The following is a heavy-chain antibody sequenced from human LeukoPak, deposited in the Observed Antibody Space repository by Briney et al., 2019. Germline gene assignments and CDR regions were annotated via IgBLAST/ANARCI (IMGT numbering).Heavy chain of an antibody. J-gene: IGHJ6*03. CDR1: GGSINGYY. CDR2: IYYSGST. D-gene: IGHD1-26*01. Sequence: SETLSLTCTVSGGSINGYYWSWIRQPPGKGLEWIGYIYYSGSTNYNPSLKSRVTMSVDTSKNQFSLKLTSVTAADTAVYYCARLTSGSSSFYYYIGVWGKGTTVTVSS. V-gene: IGHV4-59*01. CDR3: ARLTSGSSSFYYYIGV.